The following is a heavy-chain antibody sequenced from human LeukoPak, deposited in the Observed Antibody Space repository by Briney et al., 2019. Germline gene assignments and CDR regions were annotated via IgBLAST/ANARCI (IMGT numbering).Heavy chain of an antibody. CDR2: NYSGGST. CDR3: ARVAVPAAMGYYFDY. D-gene: IGHD2-2*01. CDR1: GFTVSSNY. V-gene: IGHV3-53*04. J-gene: IGHJ4*02. Sequence: GGSLRLSCAASGFTVSSNYMSWVRQAPGKGLEWVSVNYSGGSTYYADSVKGRFTISRHNSKNTLYLQMNSLRAEDTAVYYCARVAVPAAMGYYFDYWGQGTLVTVYS.